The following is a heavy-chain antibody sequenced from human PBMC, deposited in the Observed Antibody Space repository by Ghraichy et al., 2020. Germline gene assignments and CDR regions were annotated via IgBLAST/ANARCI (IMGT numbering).Heavy chain of an antibody. CDR3: ARGAYTARFYYYIMDV. CDR2: ISYDGSKK. J-gene: IGHJ6*02. Sequence: GGSLRLSCAVSGFTLRKYGMHWVRQAPGKGLEWVALISYDGSKKFYADSVKGRFTISRDNSKNALYLHMNSLRAEDTAVYYCARGAYTARFYYYIMDVWGQGTTVTVSS. V-gene: IGHV3-30*03. D-gene: IGHD4-11*01. CDR1: GFTLRKYG.